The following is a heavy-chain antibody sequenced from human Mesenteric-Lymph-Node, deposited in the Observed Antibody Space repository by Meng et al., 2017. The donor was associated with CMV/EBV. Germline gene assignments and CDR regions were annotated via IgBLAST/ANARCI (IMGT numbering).Heavy chain of an antibody. V-gene: IGHV1-69*04. D-gene: IGHD3-10*01. Sequence: SCKTSAGPFDSKAITWVRPAPGQRLEWMGRITPILNIVNYAQIFQDRVTFPADKSTGTSYMELNSLRSEDTAIYYCARGREWFDPWGQGTLVTVSS. CDR1: AGPFDSKA. CDR2: ITPILNIV. CDR3: ARGREWFDP. J-gene: IGHJ5*01.